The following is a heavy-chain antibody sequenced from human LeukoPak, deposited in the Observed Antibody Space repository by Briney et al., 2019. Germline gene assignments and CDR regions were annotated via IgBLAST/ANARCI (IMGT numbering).Heavy chain of an antibody. D-gene: IGHD5-18*01. CDR3: ARDRPSYSYEDY. Sequence: SQTLSLTCTVSGGSISSGGYYWSWIRQHPGKGLEWIGSIYHSGSTYYNPSLRSRITISVDTSKNQFSLKLSSVTAADTAVYYCARDRPSYSYEDYWGQGTLVTVSS. CDR1: GGSISSGGYY. CDR2: IYHSGST. J-gene: IGHJ4*02. V-gene: IGHV4-31*03.